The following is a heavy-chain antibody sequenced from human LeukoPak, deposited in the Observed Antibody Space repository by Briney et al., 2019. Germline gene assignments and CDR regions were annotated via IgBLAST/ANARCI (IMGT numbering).Heavy chain of an antibody. Sequence: ASVKVSCKASGGTFSSYAISWVRQALGQGLEWMGRIIPIFGTANYAQKFQGRVTITTDESTSTAYMELSSLRSEDTAVYYCARDGIGVQLWKFDYWGQGTLVTVSS. CDR1: GGTFSSYA. V-gene: IGHV1-69*05. CDR3: ARDGIGVQLWKFDY. CDR2: IIPIFGTA. D-gene: IGHD5-18*01. J-gene: IGHJ4*02.